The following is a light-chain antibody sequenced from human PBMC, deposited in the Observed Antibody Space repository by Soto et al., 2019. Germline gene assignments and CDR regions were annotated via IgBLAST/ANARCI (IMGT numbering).Light chain of an antibody. J-gene: IGLJ1*01. Sequence: QSALTQPASVSGSPGQSITVSCTGTSSDVGGYNYVSWYQHPGKAPRLMIYDVTNRPSGVSDRFSGSKSGNTASLTISGLQAEHEPDYYSTSYRRGTPHVFGPGTKVPVL. V-gene: IGLV2-14*03. CDR3: TSYRRGTPHV. CDR2: DVT. CDR1: SSDVGGYNY.